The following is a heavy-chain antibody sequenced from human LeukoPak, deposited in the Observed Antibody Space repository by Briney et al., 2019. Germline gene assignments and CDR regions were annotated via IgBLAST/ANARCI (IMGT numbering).Heavy chain of an antibody. V-gene: IGHV3-23*01. CDR1: GFTFNNYN. CDR3: ARRGVYYSNYRFSDLYYMDV. Sequence: HPGGSLRLSCATSGFTFNNYNMNWVRQAPGKGLEWVSGISSSGGSTYYVDSVKGRFTISRDNSKNTLYLQMNSLRAEDTAVYYCARRGVYYSNYRFSDLYYMDVWGKGTTVTVSS. D-gene: IGHD4-11*01. CDR2: ISSSGGST. J-gene: IGHJ6*03.